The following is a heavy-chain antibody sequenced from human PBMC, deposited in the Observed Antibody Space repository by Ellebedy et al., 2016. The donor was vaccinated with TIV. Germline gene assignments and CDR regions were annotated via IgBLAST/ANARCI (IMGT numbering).Heavy chain of an antibody. V-gene: IGHV4-30-4*08. Sequence: SWVRQPPGKGLEWIGYIYYSGGTYYNPSLKSRVTISVDTSKNQFSLKLNSVTAADTAVYYCARGGELGGDYDYWGQGTLVTVSS. CDR3: ARGGELGGDYDY. J-gene: IGHJ4*02. CDR2: IYYSGGT. D-gene: IGHD2-21*01.